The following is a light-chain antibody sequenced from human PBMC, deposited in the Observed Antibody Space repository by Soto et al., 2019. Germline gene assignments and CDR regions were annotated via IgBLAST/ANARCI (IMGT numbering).Light chain of an antibody. Sequence: EIVMTQSPATLSVSPGERATLSCRASQSVSSNVAWYQQKTGQAPRHLIYGASTRAPGIPARFSGSGSETEFTLTISSLQSEDCAVYYCQQYNSWPMYTFGQGTNLELK. J-gene: IGKJ2*01. CDR2: GAS. CDR3: QQYNSWPMYT. V-gene: IGKV3-15*01. CDR1: QSVSSN.